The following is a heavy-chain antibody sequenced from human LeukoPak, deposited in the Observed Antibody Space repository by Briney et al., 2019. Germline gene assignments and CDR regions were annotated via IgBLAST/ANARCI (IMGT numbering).Heavy chain of an antibody. Sequence: ASVKVSCKASGYTFTGYYMHWVRQAPGQGLEWMEWINPNSGGTNYAQKFQGRVTMTRDTSITTAYMELSRLRSDDTAVYYCARAGILYYGSGSYYNGWGQGTLVTVSS. J-gene: IGHJ4*02. CDR1: GYTFTGYY. V-gene: IGHV1-2*02. CDR2: INPNSGGT. D-gene: IGHD3-10*01. CDR3: ARAGILYYGSGSYYNG.